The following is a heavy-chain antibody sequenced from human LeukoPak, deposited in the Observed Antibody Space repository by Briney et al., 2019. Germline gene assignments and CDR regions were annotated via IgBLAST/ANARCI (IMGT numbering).Heavy chain of an antibody. D-gene: IGHD5-18*01. CDR2: ISGSGGST. CDR1: GFTFSSYA. J-gene: IGHJ4*02. V-gene: IGHV3-23*01. Sequence: GGSLRLSCAASGFTFSSYAMSWVRQAPGKGLEWVSAISGSGGSTYYADSVKGRFTISRDNSKNTLYLQMNSLRAEDTAVYYCARHVDTAMLEYYFDYWGQGTLVTVSS. CDR3: ARHVDTAMLEYYFDY.